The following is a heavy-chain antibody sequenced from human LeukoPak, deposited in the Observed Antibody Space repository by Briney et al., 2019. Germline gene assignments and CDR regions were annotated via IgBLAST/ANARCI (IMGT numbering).Heavy chain of an antibody. J-gene: IGHJ4*02. CDR3: ARDSLHDYGGTGYGYYFDY. CDR2: ISSSSSTI. Sequence: GGSLRLSCAASGFTFSSYSMNWVRQAPGKGLEWVSYISSSSSTIYYADSVKGRFTISRDNAKNSLYLQMNSLRVEDTAIYYCARDSLHDYGGTGYGYYFDYWGQGTLVTVSS. V-gene: IGHV3-48*04. D-gene: IGHD4/OR15-4a*01. CDR1: GFTFSSYS.